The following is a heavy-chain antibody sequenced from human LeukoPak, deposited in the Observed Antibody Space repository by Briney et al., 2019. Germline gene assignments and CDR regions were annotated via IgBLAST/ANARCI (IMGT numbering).Heavy chain of an antibody. J-gene: IGHJ4*02. CDR2: INPNSGGT. V-gene: IGHV1-2*02. CDR3: ARWSNYYGSGTHREGDY. Sequence: ASVTVSCKASGYTFTGYYMHWVRQAPGQGLEWMGWINPNSGGTNYAQKFQGRVTMTRDTSISTAYMELSRLRSDDTAVYYCARWSNYYGSGTHREGDYWGQGTLVTVSS. D-gene: IGHD3-10*01. CDR1: GYTFTGYY.